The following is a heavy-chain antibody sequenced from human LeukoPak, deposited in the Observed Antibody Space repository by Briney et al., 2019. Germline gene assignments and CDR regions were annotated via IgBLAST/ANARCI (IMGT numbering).Heavy chain of an antibody. CDR1: GFTFSSYW. D-gene: IGHD1-1*01. V-gene: IGHV3-7*01. J-gene: IGHJ4*02. Sequence: PGGSLRLSCAASGFTFSSYWMTWVRQAPGKGLEWVANIKQDASERYYVDSVKGRFTISRDNAKNSLYLQMNSLRAEVTAVYYCATPTAGTWHFDYWGQGTLVTVSS. CDR2: IKQDASER. CDR3: ATPTAGTWHFDY.